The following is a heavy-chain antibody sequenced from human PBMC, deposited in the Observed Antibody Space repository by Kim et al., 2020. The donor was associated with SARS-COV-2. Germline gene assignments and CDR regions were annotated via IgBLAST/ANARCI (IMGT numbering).Heavy chain of an antibody. D-gene: IGHD3-22*01. J-gene: IGHJ4*02. CDR2: IIPIFGTA. V-gene: IGHV1-69*13. Sequence: SVKVSCKASGGTFSSYAISWVRQAPGQGLEWMGGIIPIFGTANYAQKFQGRVTITADESTSTAYMELSSLRSEDTAVYYCARSLDVYDSSGYFTYYFDYWGQGTLVTVSS. CDR3: ARSLDVYDSSGYFTYYFDY. CDR1: GGTFSSYA.